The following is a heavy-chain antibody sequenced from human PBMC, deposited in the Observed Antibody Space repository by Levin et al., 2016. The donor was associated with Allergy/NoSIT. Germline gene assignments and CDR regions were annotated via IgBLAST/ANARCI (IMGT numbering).Heavy chain of an antibody. CDR2: VYYSENT. CDR1: GGSISSSPYY. Sequence: GSLRLSCTVSGGSISSSPYYWGWIRQPPGKGLEWIGTVYYSENTYCNPSLESRVTISVDTSKNQFSLKLSSVTAADTAVYYCARVVPAASLYYYYGMDVWGQGTTVTVSS. CDR3: ARVVPAASLYYYYGMDV. J-gene: IGHJ6*02. D-gene: IGHD2-2*01. V-gene: IGHV4-39*01.